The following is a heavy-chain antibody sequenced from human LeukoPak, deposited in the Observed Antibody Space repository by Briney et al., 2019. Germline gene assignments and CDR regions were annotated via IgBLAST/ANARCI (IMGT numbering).Heavy chain of an antibody. Sequence: GGTLRLYCAASRYTFSSYGMSWVRQAPGKGLVWVSRINSDGSSTSYADSVKGRFTISRDNAKNTLYLQMNSLRAEDTAVYYCARAGTGYWGQGTLVTVSS. CDR3: ARAGTGY. V-gene: IGHV3-74*01. J-gene: IGHJ4*02. D-gene: IGHD1-1*01. CDR1: RYTFSSYG. CDR2: INSDGSST.